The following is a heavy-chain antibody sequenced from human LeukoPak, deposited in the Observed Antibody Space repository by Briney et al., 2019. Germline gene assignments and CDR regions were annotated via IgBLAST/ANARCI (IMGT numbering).Heavy chain of an antibody. CDR1: GGSFSGYY. D-gene: IGHD6-13*01. V-gene: IGHV4-34*01. CDR2: INHSGST. J-gene: IGHJ4*02. CDR3: ARDGLSAAGDY. Sequence: SETLSLTCAVYGGSFSGYYWSWIRQPPGKGLEWIGEINHSGSTNYNPSLKSRVTISVDTSKNQFSLKRSSVTAADTAVYYCARDGLSAAGDYWGQGTLVTVSS.